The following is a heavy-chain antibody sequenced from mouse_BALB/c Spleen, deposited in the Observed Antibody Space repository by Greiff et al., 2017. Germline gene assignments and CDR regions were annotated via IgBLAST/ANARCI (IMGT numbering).Heavy chain of an antibody. D-gene: IGHD3-3*01. CDR2: IWSGGST. CDR3: ARTVAETRYRYFDD. CDR1: GFSLTSYC. Sequence: VKLQESGPGLVQPSQSLSITCTVSGFSLTSYCVHWVRQSPGKGLEWLGVIWSGGSTDYNAAFISRLSIIKDDYKSHVFFKMTSLQTNDTAIYYCARTVAETRYRYFDDWGAGTTVTVSS. J-gene: IGHJ1*01. V-gene: IGHV2-2*02.